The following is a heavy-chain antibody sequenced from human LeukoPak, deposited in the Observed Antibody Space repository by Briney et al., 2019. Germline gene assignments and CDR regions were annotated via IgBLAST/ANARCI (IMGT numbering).Heavy chain of an antibody. J-gene: IGHJ3*02. V-gene: IGHV4-59*01. CDR2: IYYSGSI. CDR1: GGSISSYY. CDR3: AREDAAFDI. Sequence: SETLSLTCTVSGGSISSYYWSWIRQPPGKGLEWIGYIYYSGSINYNPSLKSRVTISVDTSKNQFSLKLSSVTAADTAVYYCAREDAAFDIWGQGTMVTVSS.